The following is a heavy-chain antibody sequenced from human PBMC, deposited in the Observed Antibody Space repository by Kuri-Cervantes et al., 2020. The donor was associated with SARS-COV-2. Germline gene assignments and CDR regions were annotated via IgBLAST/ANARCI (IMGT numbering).Heavy chain of an antibody. CDR1: GDSVSSNNAA. J-gene: IGHJ4*02. V-gene: IGHV6-1*01. D-gene: IGHD5-18*01. CDR3: ARGAAAIVRTFDY. CDR2: TYYRSKWYN. Sequence: LRLSCAISGDSVSSNNAAWNWIRQSPSRGLEWLGRTYYRSKWYNDYAESVKSRITINPDTAKNQFSLQLNSVTPKDTAVYFCARGAAAIVRTFDYWGQGTLVTVSS.